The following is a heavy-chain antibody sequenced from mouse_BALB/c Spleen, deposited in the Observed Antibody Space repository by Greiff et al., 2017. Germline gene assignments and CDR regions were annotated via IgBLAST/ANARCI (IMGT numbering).Heavy chain of an antibody. CDR1: GYTFTSYT. V-gene: IGHV1-4*01. J-gene: IGHJ3*01. CDR3: ARSDYYDYERFAY. Sequence: VQLQQSGAELARPGASVKMSCKASGYTFTSYTMHWVKQRPGQGLEWIGYINPSSGYTNYNQKFKDKATLTADKSSSTAYMQLSSLTSEDSAVYYCARSDYYDYERFAYWGQGTLVTVSA. D-gene: IGHD2-4*01. CDR2: INPSSGYT.